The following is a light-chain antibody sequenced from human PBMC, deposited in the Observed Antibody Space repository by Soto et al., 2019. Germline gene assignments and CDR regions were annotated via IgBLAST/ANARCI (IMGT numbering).Light chain of an antibody. Sequence: QSVLTQPPSVSGAPGQRVTISCTGSSSNIGAGYDVHWYQQLPGTAPKLLIYGNSNRPSGITDRFSGSKSGTSASLAITGLQAEDEADYFSQSYDSSLSGVVFGGGTKLTVL. CDR3: QSYDSSLSGVV. CDR2: GNS. V-gene: IGLV1-40*01. J-gene: IGLJ2*01. CDR1: SSNIGAGYD.